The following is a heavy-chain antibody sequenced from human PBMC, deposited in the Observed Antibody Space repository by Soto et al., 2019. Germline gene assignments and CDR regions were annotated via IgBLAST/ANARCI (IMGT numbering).Heavy chain of an antibody. D-gene: IGHD5-18*01. J-gene: IGHJ4*02. CDR2: IYYSGST. CDR3: ARHPKTWIQPISARIDY. Sequence: PSETLSLTCTVSGGSISSSSYYWGWIRQPPGKGLEWIGSIYYSGSTYYNPSLKSRVTISVDTSKNQFSLKLSSVTAADTAVYYCARHPKTWIQPISARIDYWGQGTLVTVSS. V-gene: IGHV4-39*01. CDR1: GGSISSSSYY.